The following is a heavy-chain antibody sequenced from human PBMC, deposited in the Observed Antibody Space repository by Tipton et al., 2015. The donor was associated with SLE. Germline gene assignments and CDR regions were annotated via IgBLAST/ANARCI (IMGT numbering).Heavy chain of an antibody. V-gene: IGHV4-34*01. J-gene: IGHJ5*02. CDR2: INHSGST. CDR1: GGSFSGYY. CDR3: ARDYNWFDP. Sequence: TLSLTCAVYGGSFSGYYWSWIRQPPGKGLEWIGEINHSGSTNYNPSLKSRVSISVDTSKNQFSLKLSSVTAADTAVYYCARDYNWFDPWGQGTLVTVSS.